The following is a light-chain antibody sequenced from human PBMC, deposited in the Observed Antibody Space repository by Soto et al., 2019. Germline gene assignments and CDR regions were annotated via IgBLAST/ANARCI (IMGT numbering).Light chain of an antibody. J-gene: IGKJ2*01. CDR2: DAS. CDR3: QQYNSYFYT. V-gene: IGKV1-5*01. Sequence: DIQMTQSPSTLSASVGDRVTITCRASQSISSWLAWYQQKPGKAPKLLIYDASSLESGDPSRFSGSGSGTEFPLTISSLQPDYFATYYRQQYNSYFYTFCQGTKMEIK. CDR1: QSISSW.